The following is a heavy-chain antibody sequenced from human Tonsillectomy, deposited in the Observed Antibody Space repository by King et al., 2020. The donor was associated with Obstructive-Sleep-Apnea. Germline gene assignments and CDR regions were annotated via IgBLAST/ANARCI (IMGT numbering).Heavy chain of an antibody. Sequence: VQLVESGGDLVQPGRSLRLSCAASGFTFDDYAMHWVRQSPGKGLEWVSGITWNSGSVGYADSVKGRFTISRDNAENSLYLQMNSLRTEDTALYYCARSLTLVRGVPDYWGQGTLVTVSS. V-gene: IGHV3-9*01. J-gene: IGHJ4*02. D-gene: IGHD3-10*01. CDR2: ITWNSGSV. CDR1: GFTFDDYA. CDR3: ARSLTLVRGVPDY.